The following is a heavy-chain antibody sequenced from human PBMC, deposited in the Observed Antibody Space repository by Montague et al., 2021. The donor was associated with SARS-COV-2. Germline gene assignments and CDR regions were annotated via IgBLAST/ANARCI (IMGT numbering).Heavy chain of an antibody. CDR3: ARAHSGSWAHLDN. CDR2: IYTSGTT. CDR1: GGSISSGSYY. V-gene: IGHV4-61*02. Sequence: TLSLTCTVSGGSISSGSYYWSWIRQPAGEGLEWIGRIYTSGTTDYSFSLKSRVTISVDTSKNQFSLKLTSVTAADTAVYYCARAHSGSWAHLDNWGQGSLVAVSS. J-gene: IGHJ4*02. D-gene: IGHD5-12*01.